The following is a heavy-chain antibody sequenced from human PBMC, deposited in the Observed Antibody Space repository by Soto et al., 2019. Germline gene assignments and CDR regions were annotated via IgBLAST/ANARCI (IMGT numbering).Heavy chain of an antibody. CDR1: GFTFSDYS. Sequence: EVQLVESGGGLVKPGGSLRLSCAASGFTFSDYSINWVRQAPGKGLEGVSYSSGSSTYISYGDSVRGRCTISRDNAKNLHYPQRNSLRAEDTTMYYWARCSGMQCIATSAITYWGQGTLVTVSS. CDR2: SSGSSTYI. CDR3: ARCSGMQCIATSAITY. V-gene: IGHV3-21*01. D-gene: IGHD6-13*01. J-gene: IGHJ4*02.